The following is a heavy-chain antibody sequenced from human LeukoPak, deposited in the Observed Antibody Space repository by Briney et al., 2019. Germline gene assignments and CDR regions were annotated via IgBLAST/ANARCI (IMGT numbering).Heavy chain of an antibody. V-gene: IGHV4-34*01. Sequence: PSETLSLTCAVYGGSFSGYYWSWIPQPPGKGLEWIGEINHSGSTNYNPSLKSRVTISVDTSKNQFSLKLSSVTAADTAVYYCARVGSISWKGDEPWGQGSLVTVSS. D-gene: IGHD6-13*01. CDR2: INHSGST. J-gene: IGHJ5*02. CDR1: GGSFSGYY. CDR3: ARVGSISWKGDEP.